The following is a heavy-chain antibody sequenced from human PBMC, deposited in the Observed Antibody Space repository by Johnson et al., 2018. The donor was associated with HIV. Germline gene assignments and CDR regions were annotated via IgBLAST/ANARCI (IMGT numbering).Heavy chain of an antibody. CDR3: AREKWLQLGTFDI. CDR2: ISSSGSSK. J-gene: IGHJ3*02. Sequence: QVQLVESGGGLVQPGGSLRLSCAASGFTFSDYYMNWIRQAPGKGLEWVSAISSSGSSKYYTDSVKGRFTISRDNAKNSLFLQMNSLRTEDTAVYYCAREKWLQLGTFDIWGQGTMVTVSS. D-gene: IGHD5-12*01. CDR1: GFTFSDYY. V-gene: IGHV3-11*04.